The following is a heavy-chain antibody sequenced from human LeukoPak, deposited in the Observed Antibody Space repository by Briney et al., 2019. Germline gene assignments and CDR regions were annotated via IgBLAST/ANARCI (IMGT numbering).Heavy chain of an antibody. V-gene: IGHV1-69*13. CDR2: IIPIFGTA. J-gene: IGHJ3*02. CDR3: ARDRFSRDDSSGYEGFAFDI. Sequence: TVKVSCKASGGTFNSYAISWVRQAPGQGLEWVGGIIPIFGTANYAQKFQGRVTITADESTSTAYMELSSLRSEDTAVYYCARDRFSRDDSSGYEGFAFDIWGQGTMVTVSS. CDR1: GGTFNSYA. D-gene: IGHD3-22*01.